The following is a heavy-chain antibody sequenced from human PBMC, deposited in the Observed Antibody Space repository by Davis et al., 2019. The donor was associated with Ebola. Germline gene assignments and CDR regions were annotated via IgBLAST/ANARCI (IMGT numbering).Heavy chain of an antibody. V-gene: IGHV3-23*01. CDR2: ISVGGGKT. D-gene: IGHD6-6*01. CDR1: GFTFSNYG. Sequence: GGSLRLSCAASGFTFSNYGMSWVRQAPGKGLEWVSSISVGGGKTYYVDSVKGRFTISRDNSKNTLYLQMNSLRVEDTAVYYCAREGLVRTQPNRFGMDVWGQGTTVTVSS. CDR3: AREGLVRTQPNRFGMDV. J-gene: IGHJ6*02.